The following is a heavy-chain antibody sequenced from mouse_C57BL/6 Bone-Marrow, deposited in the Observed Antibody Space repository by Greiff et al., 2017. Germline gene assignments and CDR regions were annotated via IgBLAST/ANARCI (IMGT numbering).Heavy chain of an antibody. CDR3: ARRGHYYGRSLGGFDY. Sequence: QVQLQQSGAELVRPGTSVKMSCKASGYTFTNYWIGWAKQRPGHGLEWIGDIYPGGGYTNYNEKFKGKATLTADKSSSTAYMQFSSLTSEDSAIYYCARRGHYYGRSLGGFDYWGQGTALTVSA. CDR1: GYTFTNYW. D-gene: IGHD1-1*01. V-gene: IGHV1-63*01. J-gene: IGHJ2*01. CDR2: IYPGGGYT.